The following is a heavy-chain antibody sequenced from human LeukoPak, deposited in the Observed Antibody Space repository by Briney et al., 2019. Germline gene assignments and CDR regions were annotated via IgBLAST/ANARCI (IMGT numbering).Heavy chain of an antibody. J-gene: IGHJ4*02. V-gene: IGHV3-9*01. CDR1: GFTFDDYA. D-gene: IGHD2-2*01. Sequence: PGRSLRLSCAASGFTFDDYAMHWVRQAPGKGLEWVSGISWNSGSIGYADSVKGRFTISRDNAKDSLYLQMNSLRAEDTAVYYCAKGGCSSTSCTLYYFDYWGQGTLVTVSS. CDR3: AKGGCSSTSCTLYYFDY. CDR2: ISWNSGSI.